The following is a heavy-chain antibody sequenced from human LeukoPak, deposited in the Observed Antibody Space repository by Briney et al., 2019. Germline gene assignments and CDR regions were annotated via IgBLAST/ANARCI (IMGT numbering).Heavy chain of an antibody. CDR3: ARVVYGDYEYIPIWFDP. V-gene: IGHV4-30-4*01. J-gene: IGHJ5*02. D-gene: IGHD4-17*01. Sequence: SETLSLTCTVSGGSISSGDYYWSWIRQPPGKGLEWIGYIYYSGRTYYNPSLKSRVTISVDTSKNQFSLKLSSVTAADTAVYYCARVVYGDYEYIPIWFDPWGQGTLVTVSS. CDR1: GGSISSGDYY. CDR2: IYYSGRT.